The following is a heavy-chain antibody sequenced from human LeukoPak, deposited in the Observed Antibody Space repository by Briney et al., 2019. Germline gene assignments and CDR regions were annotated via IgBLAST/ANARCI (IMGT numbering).Heavy chain of an antibody. CDR2: ISSSGSTI. J-gene: IGHJ4*02. D-gene: IGHD4-23*01. CDR1: GFTLSDYY. V-gene: IGHV3-11*01. Sequence: GGSLILSCAASGFTLSDYYMSWIRQAPGKGLEWVSYISSSGSTIYYADSVKGRFTISRDNAKNSLYLQMNSLRAEDTAVYYCARVRYGGNSEGFDYWGQGTLVTVSS. CDR3: ARVRYGGNSEGFDY.